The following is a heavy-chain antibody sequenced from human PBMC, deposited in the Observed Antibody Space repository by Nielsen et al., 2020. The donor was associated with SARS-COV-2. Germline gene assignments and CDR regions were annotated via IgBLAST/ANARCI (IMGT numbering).Heavy chain of an antibody. J-gene: IGHJ4*02. CDR1: GFTFSSYA. CDR2: ISGSGGST. D-gene: IGHD6-19*01. V-gene: IGHV3-23*01. Sequence: GESLKISCAASGFTFSSYAMSWVRQAPGKGLEWVSAISGSGGSTYYADSVKGRFTISRDNSKNTLYLQMNSLRAEDTAVYYCARGEVAGPDYWGQGTLVTVSS. CDR3: ARGEVAGPDY.